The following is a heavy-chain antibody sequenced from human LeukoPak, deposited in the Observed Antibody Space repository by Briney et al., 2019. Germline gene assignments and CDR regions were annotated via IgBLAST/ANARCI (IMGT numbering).Heavy chain of an antibody. V-gene: IGHV4-31*03. CDR3: ARVSGEYYDFWSGYYPISYYYYGMDV. CDR1: GGSISSGGYY. D-gene: IGHD3-3*01. J-gene: IGHJ6*02. Sequence: PSETLSLTCTVSGGSISSGGYYWSWIRQPPGKGLEWIGYIYYSGSTYYNPSLKSRVTISVDTSKNQFSLKLSSVTAADTAVYYCARVSGEYYDFWSGYYPISYYYYGMDVWGQGTTVTVSS. CDR2: IYYSGST.